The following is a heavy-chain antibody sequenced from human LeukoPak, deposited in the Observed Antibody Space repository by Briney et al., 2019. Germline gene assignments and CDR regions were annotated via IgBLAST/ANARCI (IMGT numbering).Heavy chain of an antibody. CDR3: AKAYGTNGYYQLPIDF. D-gene: IGHD3-22*01. Sequence: PGGSLRLSCAASGFTFSSNAMTWVRQAPGKGLECVSAITAGGDTTYYADSVKGRFTISRDNSRNTLYLQLNNLRADDTARYYCAKAYGTNGYYQLPIDFWGRGTLVTVSS. CDR1: GFTFSSNA. J-gene: IGHJ4*02. V-gene: IGHV3-23*01. CDR2: ITAGGDTT.